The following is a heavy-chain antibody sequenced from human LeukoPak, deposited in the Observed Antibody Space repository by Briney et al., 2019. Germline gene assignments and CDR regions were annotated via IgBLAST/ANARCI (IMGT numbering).Heavy chain of an antibody. V-gene: IGHV1-18*01. Sequence: RRASVKVSCKASGYTFTSYGISWVRQAPGQGLEWMGWISAYNGNTNYAQKLQGRVTMTTDTSTSTAYMELRSLRSDDTAVYYCARGMGGYCSSTSCHKTNYYYYYMDVWGKGTTVTVSS. CDR2: ISAYNGNT. CDR3: ARGMGGYCSSTSCHKTNYYYYYMDV. J-gene: IGHJ6*03. CDR1: GYTFTSYG. D-gene: IGHD2-2*01.